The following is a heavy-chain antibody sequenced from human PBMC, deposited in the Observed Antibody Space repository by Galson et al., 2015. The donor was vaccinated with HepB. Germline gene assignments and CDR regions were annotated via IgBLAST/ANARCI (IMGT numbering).Heavy chain of an antibody. CDR2: ISWNSGSI. CDR1: GFTFDDYA. Sequence: SLRLSCAASGFTFDDYAMHWVRQAPGKGLEWVSGISWNSGSIGYADSVKGRFTISRDNAKNSLYLQMNSLRAEDTALYYCAKDGYCSSTSCYQSYYYMDVWGKGTTVTVSS. J-gene: IGHJ6*03. D-gene: IGHD2-2*01. V-gene: IGHV3-9*01. CDR3: AKDGYCSSTSCYQSYYYMDV.